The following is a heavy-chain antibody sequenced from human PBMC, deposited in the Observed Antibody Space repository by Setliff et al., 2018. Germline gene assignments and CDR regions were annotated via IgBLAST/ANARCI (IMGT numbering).Heavy chain of an antibody. J-gene: IGHJ3*01. CDR1: GGSISSTSYY. V-gene: IGHV4-39*07. D-gene: IGHD2-21*02. Sequence: PSETLSLTCTVSGGSISSTSYYWAWIRQPPGKGLEWTGSIYYRGSTFIYPSLRSRVTISADTSKNQLSLQVTSVTAADTAVYYCARISGDFDTFDLWGQGTLVTVSS. CDR2: IYYRGST. CDR3: ARISGDFDTFDL.